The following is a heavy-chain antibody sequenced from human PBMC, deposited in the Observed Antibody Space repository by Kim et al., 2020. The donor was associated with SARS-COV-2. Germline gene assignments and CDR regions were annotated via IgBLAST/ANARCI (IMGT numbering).Heavy chain of an antibody. J-gene: IGHJ4*02. Sequence: SETLSLTCTVSGAPISSYYWVWARQPPGKGLEWMATFFRSGSTSSNPSLKSRVTISADTSNHQFSLQLSSVTAADTAVYYCASWGYSDNAGLVHWGQGTLVTVSS. CDR1: GAPISSYY. CDR3: ASWGYSDNAGLVH. D-gene: IGHD4-4*01. V-gene: IGHV4-59*13. CDR2: FFRSGST.